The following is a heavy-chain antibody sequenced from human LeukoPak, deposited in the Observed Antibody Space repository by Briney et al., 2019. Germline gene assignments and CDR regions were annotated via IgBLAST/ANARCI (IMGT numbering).Heavy chain of an antibody. CDR2: INPSGGST. J-gene: IGHJ4*02. D-gene: IGHD6-19*01. CDR1: GYTFTIYY. V-gene: IGHV1-46*01. CDR3: ARDLRTSGYSSGWYPALGY. Sequence: GASVKVSCKASGYTFTIYYMHCVRQAPGQGLEWMGIINPSGGSTSYAQKFQGRVTITADKSTSTAYMELSSLRSEDTAVYYCARDLRTSGYSSGWYPALGYWGQGTLVTVSS.